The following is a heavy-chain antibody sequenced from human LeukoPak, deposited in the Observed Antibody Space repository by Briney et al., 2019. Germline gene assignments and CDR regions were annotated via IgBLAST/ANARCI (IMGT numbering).Heavy chain of an antibody. CDR2: ISSSSSYI. CDR3: ARAQWLVQGYYFDY. V-gene: IGHV3-21*01. D-gene: IGHD6-19*01. CDR1: GFTFSSYS. Sequence: GGSLRLSCAASGFTFSSYSMNWVRQAPGKGLEWVSSISSSSSYIYYADSVKGRFTISRDNAKNSLYLQMNSLRAEDTAVYYCARAQWLVQGYYFDYWGQGTLVTVSS. J-gene: IGHJ4*02.